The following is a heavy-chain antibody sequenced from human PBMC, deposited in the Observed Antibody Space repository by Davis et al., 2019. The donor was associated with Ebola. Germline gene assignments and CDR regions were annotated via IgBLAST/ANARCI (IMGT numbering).Heavy chain of an antibody. CDR3: ARPYYDIVVVPAAIRGYYYGMDV. D-gene: IGHD2-2*02. J-gene: IGHJ6*02. Sequence: SVKVSCKAPGGTVSSYAISWVRQAPGQGLEWMGGIIPIFGTANYAQKFQGRVTITADASTSTAYMELSSLRSEDTAVYYCARPYYDIVVVPAAIRGYYYGMDVWGQGTTVTVSS. CDR2: IIPIFGTA. V-gene: IGHV1-69*13. CDR1: GGTVSSYA.